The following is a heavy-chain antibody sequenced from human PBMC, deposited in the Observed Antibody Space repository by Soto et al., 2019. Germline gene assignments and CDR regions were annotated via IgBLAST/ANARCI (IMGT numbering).Heavy chain of an antibody. CDR2: ISGSGGST. Sequence: GGSLRLSCAASGFTFSSYAMSWVRQAPGKGLEWVSAISGSGGSTYYADSVKGRFTISRDNSKNTLYLQMNSLRAEDTAVYYCAALGYYDILTGYYFRTAFDIWGQGTMVTVSS. V-gene: IGHV3-23*01. J-gene: IGHJ3*02. CDR1: GFTFSSYA. D-gene: IGHD3-9*01. CDR3: AALGYYDILTGYYFRTAFDI.